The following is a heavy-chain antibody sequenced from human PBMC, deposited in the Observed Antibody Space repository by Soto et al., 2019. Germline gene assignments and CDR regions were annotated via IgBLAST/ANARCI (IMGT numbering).Heavy chain of an antibody. CDR3: ARAGAVWFGELSRDAFDI. V-gene: IGHV3-21*01. D-gene: IGHD3-10*01. CDR1: GFTFSSYS. J-gene: IGHJ3*02. Sequence: GGSLRLSCAASGFTFSSYSMNWVRQAPGKGLEWVSSTSSSSSYIYYADSVKGRFTISRDNAKNSLYLQMNSLRAEDTAVYYCARAGAVWFGELSRDAFDIWGQGTMVTVSS. CDR2: TSSSSSYI.